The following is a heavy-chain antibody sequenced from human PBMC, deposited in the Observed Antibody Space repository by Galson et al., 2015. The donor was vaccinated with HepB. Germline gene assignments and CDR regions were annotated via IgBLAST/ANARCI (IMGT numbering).Heavy chain of an antibody. J-gene: IGHJ1*01. CDR2: INTNTGNP. CDR3: ARDSGGPAYCGGDCPGDFQH. CDR1: GYTFTSYA. V-gene: IGHV7-4-1*02. Sequence: SVKVSCKASGYTFTSYAMNWVRHAPVHGLGWMGWINTNTGNPTYAQCFTGRFVFSLDTSVSTAYLQISSLKAEDTAVYYCARDSGGPAYCGGDCPGDFQHWGQGTLVTVSS. D-gene: IGHD2-21*02.